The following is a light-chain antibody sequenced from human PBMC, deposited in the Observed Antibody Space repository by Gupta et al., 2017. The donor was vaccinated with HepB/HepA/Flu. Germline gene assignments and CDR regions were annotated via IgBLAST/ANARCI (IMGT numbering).Light chain of an antibody. J-gene: IGLJ2*01. Sequence: QSALTQPASVSGSPGQSLTISCTGTSSDVGIYNLVSWYQQHPGKAPKLIIYEVSKRPSGVSNRFSGSKSGNTASLTISGLQPDDEADYYCCSYAGSSTVLFGGGASLTVL. CDR1: SSDVGIYNL. CDR3: CSYAGSSTVL. CDR2: EVS. V-gene: IGLV2-23*02.